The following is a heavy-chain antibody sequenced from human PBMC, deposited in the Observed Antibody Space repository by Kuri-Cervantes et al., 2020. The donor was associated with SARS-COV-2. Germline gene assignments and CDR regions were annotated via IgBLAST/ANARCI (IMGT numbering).Heavy chain of an antibody. CDR1: GYSLSLYA. V-gene: IGHV1-69*13. CDR3: ARGLGGSYYYDAFDI. D-gene: IGHD1-26*01. CDR2: IIPIFGTA. Sequence: SVKVSCKTSGYSLSLYAIHWVRQAPGQGLEWMGGIIPIFGTANYAQKFQGRVTITAEESTSTAYMELSSLRSEDTAVYYCARGLGGSYYYDAFDIWGQGTMVTVSS. J-gene: IGHJ3*02.